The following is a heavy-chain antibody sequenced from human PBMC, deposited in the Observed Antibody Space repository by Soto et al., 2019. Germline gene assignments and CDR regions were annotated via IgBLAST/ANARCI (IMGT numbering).Heavy chain of an antibody. D-gene: IGHD2-2*01. CDR2: IYSGGST. CDR3: ARDRAFCSSTSCYDAGAFDI. V-gene: IGHV3-53*04. J-gene: IGHJ3*02. CDR1: GFTVSSNY. Sequence: GGSLRLSCAASGFTVSSNYMSWVLQAPWKGLEWVSVIYSGGSTYYADSVKGRFTISRHNSKNTLYLQMNSLRAEDTAVYYCARDRAFCSSTSCYDAGAFDIWGQRTMVTVSS.